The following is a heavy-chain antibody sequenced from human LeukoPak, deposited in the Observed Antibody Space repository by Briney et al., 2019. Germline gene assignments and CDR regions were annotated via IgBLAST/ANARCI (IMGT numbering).Heavy chain of an antibody. Sequence: ASVKVSCKASGYTFTSYGISWVRQAPGQGLEWMGWISAYNGNTNYAQKLQGRVTMTTDTSTSTAYMGLRSLRSDDTAVYYCARRYYDILTGYLAGLYYFDYWGQGTLVTVSS. CDR2: ISAYNGNT. CDR3: ARRYYDILTGYLAGLYYFDY. V-gene: IGHV1-18*01. CDR1: GYTFTSYG. J-gene: IGHJ4*02. D-gene: IGHD3-9*01.